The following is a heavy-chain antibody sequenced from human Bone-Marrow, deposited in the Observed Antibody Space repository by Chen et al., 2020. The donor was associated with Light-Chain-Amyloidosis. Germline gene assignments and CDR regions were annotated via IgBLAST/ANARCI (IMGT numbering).Heavy chain of an antibody. D-gene: IGHD3-22*01. Sequence: QVQLVESGGGVVQPGRSLRLSCAASGFTFSSYGMHWVRQAPGKGLEWVAVIWYDGSNKYYADSVKGRFTISRDNSKNTLYLQTNSLRAEDTAVYYCARDRDYARSWYFDLWGRGTLVTVSS. J-gene: IGHJ2*01. V-gene: IGHV3-33*01. CDR1: GFTFSSYG. CDR3: ARDRDYARSWYFDL. CDR2: IWYDGSNK.